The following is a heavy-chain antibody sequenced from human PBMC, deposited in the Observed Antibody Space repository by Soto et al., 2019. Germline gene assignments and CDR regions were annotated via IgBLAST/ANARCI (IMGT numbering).Heavy chain of an antibody. Sequence: QLQLQESGPGLVKPSETLSLTCTVSSGPFSSGNYYWGWVRQPPGKGLEWIAAIHYSGKTSYNSSLKSRVTISVDTSKQQFSLKVDSVTAADTAVYYCARIHYAIFGDDTFDTWGQGTMVTDSS. CDR3: ARIHYAIFGDDTFDT. CDR1: SGPFSSGNYY. J-gene: IGHJ3*02. CDR2: IHYSGKT. D-gene: IGHD3-10*01. V-gene: IGHV4-39*01.